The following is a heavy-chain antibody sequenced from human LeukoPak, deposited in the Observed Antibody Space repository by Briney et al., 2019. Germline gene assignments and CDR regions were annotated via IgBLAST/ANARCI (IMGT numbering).Heavy chain of an antibody. CDR2: INHSGST. D-gene: IGHD3-16*02. CDR3: ARGKGYDYVWGSYRTRPFDY. CDR1: GGSFSGYY. J-gene: IGHJ4*02. V-gene: IGHV4-34*01. Sequence: SETLSLTCAVYGGSFSGYYWSWIRQPPGKGLEWIGEINHSGSTNYNPSLKSRVTISVDTSKNQFSLKRSSVAAADTAVYYCARGKGYDYVWGSYRTRPFDYWGQGTLVTVSS.